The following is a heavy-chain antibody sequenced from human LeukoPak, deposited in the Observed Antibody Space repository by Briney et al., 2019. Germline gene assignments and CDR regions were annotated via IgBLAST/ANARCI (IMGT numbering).Heavy chain of an antibody. V-gene: IGHV3-30*18. J-gene: IGHJ4*02. CDR2: ISYDGSNK. CDR1: GFTFSSYG. Sequence: GRSLRLSCAASGFTFSSYGMHWVRQAPGKGLEGVAVISYDGSNKYYADSVKGRFTISRDNSKNTLYLQMNSLRAEDTAVYYCAKDQGVVVMGYWGQGTLVTVSS. CDR3: AKDQGVVVMGY. D-gene: IGHD2-15*01.